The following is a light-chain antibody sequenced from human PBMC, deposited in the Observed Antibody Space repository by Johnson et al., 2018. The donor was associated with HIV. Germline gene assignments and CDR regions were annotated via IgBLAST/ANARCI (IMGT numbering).Light chain of an antibody. V-gene: IGLV1-51*01. CDR2: DNN. CDR3: GTWVSSMIAGGV. J-gene: IGLJ1*01. CDR1: SSNIGNNY. Sequence: QSVLTQPPSVSAAPGQKVTISCSGSSSNIGNNYVSWYQQLPGTAPKLLIYDNNKRPSGIPDRFSGSKSGTSATLGIPGLQTGDEADHCCGTWVSSMIAGGVFGTGTQVTVL.